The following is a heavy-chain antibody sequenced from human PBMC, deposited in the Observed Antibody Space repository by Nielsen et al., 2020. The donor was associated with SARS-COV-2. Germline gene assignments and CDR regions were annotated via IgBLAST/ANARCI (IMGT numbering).Heavy chain of an antibody. V-gene: IGHV4-59*08. J-gene: IGHJ4*02. Sequence: SETLSLTCTVSGGSISSYYWSWIRQPPGKGLEWIGYIYYSGSTNYNPSLKSRVTISVDTSKNQFSLKLSSVTAADTAVYYCARTPAAMMEGYFDYWGQGTLVTVSS. CDR1: GGSISSYY. CDR3: ARTPAAMMEGYFDY. CDR2: IYYSGST. D-gene: IGHD2-2*01.